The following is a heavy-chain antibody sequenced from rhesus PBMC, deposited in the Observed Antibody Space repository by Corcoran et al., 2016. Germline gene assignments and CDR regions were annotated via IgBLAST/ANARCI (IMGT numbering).Heavy chain of an antibody. CDR3: ASRSSGSYYDY. J-gene: IGHJ4*01. CDR2: INPINGKT. CDR1: GYTFTSYS. D-gene: IGHD3-16*01. V-gene: IGHV1-200*01. Sequence: QVQLVQSGAEVKKPGASVKLSCKASGYTFTSYSINWVRKAPGQGLEGRDKINPINGKTGKATKFPGRVTITRDPSTSTAYMELSSLRSEDTAVYYCASRSSGSYYDYWGQGVLVTVSS.